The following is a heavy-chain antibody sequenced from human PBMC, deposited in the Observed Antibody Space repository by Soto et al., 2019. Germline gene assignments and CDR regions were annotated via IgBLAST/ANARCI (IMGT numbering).Heavy chain of an antibody. D-gene: IGHD6-13*01. CDR2: IYYSGST. CDR3: AQQLASSPGWFDP. J-gene: IGHJ5*02. Sequence: PSETLSLTCTVSGGSISSSSYYWGWIRQPPGKGLEWIGSIYYSGSTYYNPSLKSRVTISVDTSKNQFSLKLSSVTAADTAVYYCAQQLASSPGWFDPWGQGTLVTVSS. V-gene: IGHV4-39*01. CDR1: GGSISSSSYY.